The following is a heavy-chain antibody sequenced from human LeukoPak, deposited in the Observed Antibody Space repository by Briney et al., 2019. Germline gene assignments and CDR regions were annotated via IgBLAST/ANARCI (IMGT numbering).Heavy chain of an antibody. V-gene: IGHV4-61*01. CDR2: IDYSGSS. Sequence: SQTLSLTCTVSGGSINSGSNYWSWIRQPPGKGLEWIGYIDYSGSSYYNPSLKSRVTISVDTSKNQFSLKLSSVTAADTAVYYCARGGYYGSGNDFRFDPWGQETLVTVSS. D-gene: IGHD3-10*01. J-gene: IGHJ5*02. CDR3: ARGGYYGSGNDFRFDP. CDR1: GGSINSGSNY.